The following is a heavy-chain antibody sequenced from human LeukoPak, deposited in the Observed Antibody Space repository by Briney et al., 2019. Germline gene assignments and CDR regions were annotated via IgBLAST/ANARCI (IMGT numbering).Heavy chain of an antibody. D-gene: IGHD3-22*01. CDR2: ISSSSSTI. CDR3: ARGKDYYDSRRRLDY. J-gene: IGHJ4*02. V-gene: IGHV3-48*04. CDR1: GFTFSSYS. Sequence: GGSLRLSCAASGFTFSSYSMNWVRQAPGKGLEWVSSISSSSSTIYYADSVKGRFTISRDNAKNSLYLQMNSLRAEDTAVYYCARGKDYYDSRRRLDYWGQGTLVTVSS.